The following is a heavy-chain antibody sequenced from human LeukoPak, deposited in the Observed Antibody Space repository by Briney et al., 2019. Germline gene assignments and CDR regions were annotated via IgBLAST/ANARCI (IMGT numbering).Heavy chain of an antibody. J-gene: IGHJ4*02. CDR2: IYYSGST. CDR1: GGSISSHY. D-gene: IGHD1-26*01. Sequence: SETLSLTCTVSGGSISSHYWSWIRQPPGKGLEWIGYIYYSGSTNYNPSLKSRVTISVDTSKNQFSLKLSSVTAADTAVYCCAREEWELLIFDYWGQGTLVTVSS. V-gene: IGHV4-59*11. CDR3: AREEWELLIFDY.